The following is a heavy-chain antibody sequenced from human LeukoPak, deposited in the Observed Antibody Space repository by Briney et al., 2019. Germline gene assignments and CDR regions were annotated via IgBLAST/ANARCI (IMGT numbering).Heavy chain of an antibody. Sequence: SVTVSCKASGGAFIDYAFSWVRQAPGQGLEWMGGIIPILGSANYAQKFQGRVTITADESTSTAYMELSSLISEDTAVYYCARGPFYFATRDYYHYYHQMDVWGKGTTVTVS. CDR1: GGAFIDYA. D-gene: IGHD1-26*01. J-gene: IGHJ6*03. CDR3: ARGPFYFATRDYYHYYHQMDV. CDR2: IIPILGSA. V-gene: IGHV1-69*13.